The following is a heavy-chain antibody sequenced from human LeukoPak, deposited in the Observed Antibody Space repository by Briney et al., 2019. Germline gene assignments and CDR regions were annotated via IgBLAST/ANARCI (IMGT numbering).Heavy chain of an antibody. Sequence: PSETLSLTCAVYGGSFSGYYWSWIRQPPGKGLEWIGEINHSGSTNYNPSLKSRVTISVDTSKNQFSLKLSSVTAADTAVYYCARVVVVPAAIPLYMPTGYYYYMDVWGKGTTVTVSS. CDR2: INHSGST. V-gene: IGHV4-34*01. CDR1: GGSFSGYY. CDR3: ARVVVVPAAIPLYMPTGYYYYMDV. D-gene: IGHD2-2*02. J-gene: IGHJ6*03.